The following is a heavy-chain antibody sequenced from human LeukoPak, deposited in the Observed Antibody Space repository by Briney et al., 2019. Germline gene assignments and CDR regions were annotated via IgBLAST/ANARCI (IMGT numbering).Heavy chain of an antibody. CDR3: ARVVTWFDP. Sequence: GGSLILSCAASGFMFSSFWMSWVRQAPGKGLEWVAHIKEDGSMVSYVDSVKGRFTISRDNAKNSVYLQMNSLRGEDTAVYFCARVVTWFDPWGQGSLVTVSS. J-gene: IGHJ5*02. CDR2: IKEDGSMV. V-gene: IGHV3-7*04. CDR1: GFMFSSFW.